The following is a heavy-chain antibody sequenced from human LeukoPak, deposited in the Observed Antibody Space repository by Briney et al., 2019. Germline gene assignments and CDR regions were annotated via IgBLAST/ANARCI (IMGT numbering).Heavy chain of an antibody. V-gene: IGHV4-30-2*01. J-gene: IGHJ3*02. Sequence: SETLSLTCAVSGVSISSGGYSWSWVRQPPGKGLEWIGYIYHSGSTYYNPSLKSRVTISVDRSKNQFSLKLSSVTAADTAVYYCARAPDAFDIWGQGTMVTVSS. CDR1: GVSISSGGYS. CDR3: ARAPDAFDI. CDR2: IYHSGST.